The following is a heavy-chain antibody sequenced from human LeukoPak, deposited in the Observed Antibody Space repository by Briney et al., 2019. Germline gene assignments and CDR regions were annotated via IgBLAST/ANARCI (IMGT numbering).Heavy chain of an antibody. V-gene: IGHV1-69*05. J-gene: IGHJ3*02. CDR3: ARSDPNDAFDI. CDR2: IIPIFGTA. Sequence: SVKVSCKASGGTFSSYAISWVRQAPGQGLEWMGGIIPIFGTANYAQKFQGRVTMTRNTSISTAYMELSSLRSEDTAVYYCARSDPNDAFDIWGQGTMVTVSS. CDR1: GGTFSSYA.